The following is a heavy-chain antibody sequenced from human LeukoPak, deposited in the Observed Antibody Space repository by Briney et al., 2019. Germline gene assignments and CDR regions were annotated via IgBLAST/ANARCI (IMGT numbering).Heavy chain of an antibody. CDR3: ARSHYYDGSGSHNNWFDP. V-gene: IGHV4-34*01. Sequence: SETLSLTCAVYGGSFSGYYWSWIRQPPGKGLEWTGEINHTGSTNYNPSLKSRVTISVDTSKNQFSLKLSSVTAADTAIYYCARSHYYDGSGSHNNWFDPWGQGTLVTVSS. J-gene: IGHJ5*02. CDR1: GGSFSGYY. CDR2: INHTGST. D-gene: IGHD3-22*01.